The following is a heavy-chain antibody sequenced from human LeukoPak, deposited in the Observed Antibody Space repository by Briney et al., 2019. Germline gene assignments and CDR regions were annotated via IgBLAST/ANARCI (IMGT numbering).Heavy chain of an antibody. CDR3: ARDGRLRPARYYGMDV. D-gene: IGHD3-16*01. Sequence: GGSLRLSCAASGFTFSSYAMSWVRQAPGKGLEWVSAISGSGTSTYYADSVKGRFTISRHNSKNTLYLQMNSLRAEDTAVYYCARDGRLRPARYYGMDVWGQGTTVTVSS. J-gene: IGHJ6*02. V-gene: IGHV3-23*01. CDR2: ISGSGTST. CDR1: GFTFSSYA.